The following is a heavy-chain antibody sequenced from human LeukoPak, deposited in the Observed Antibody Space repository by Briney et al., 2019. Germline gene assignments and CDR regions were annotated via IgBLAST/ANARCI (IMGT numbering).Heavy chain of an antibody. Sequence: PGRSLRLSCAASGFTFSSYAMHWVRQAPGKGLEWVAVISYDGSNKYYADSVKGRFTISRDNSKNTLYLQMNSLRAEDTAVYYCARRPTFGGAIVIPQVDYWGQGTLVTVSS. CDR3: ARRPTFGGAIVIPQVDY. CDR2: ISYDGSNK. J-gene: IGHJ4*02. V-gene: IGHV3-30-3*01. CDR1: GFTFSSYA. D-gene: IGHD3-16*02.